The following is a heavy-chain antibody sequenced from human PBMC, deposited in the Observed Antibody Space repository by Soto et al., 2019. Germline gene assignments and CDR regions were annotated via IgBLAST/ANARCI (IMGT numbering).Heavy chain of an antibody. Sequence: EVQLVESGGGLVQPGRSLRLSCAASGFIFDDYAMHWVRQAPGKGLEWVSGISWNSGSIGYADSVKGRFTISRDNAKNSLYVQMNSLRAEDTALYYCARADDYVWGSYRPFDHWGQGTLVTVSS. D-gene: IGHD3-16*02. CDR3: ARADDYVWGSYRPFDH. CDR1: GFIFDDYA. V-gene: IGHV3-9*01. CDR2: ISWNSGSI. J-gene: IGHJ4*02.